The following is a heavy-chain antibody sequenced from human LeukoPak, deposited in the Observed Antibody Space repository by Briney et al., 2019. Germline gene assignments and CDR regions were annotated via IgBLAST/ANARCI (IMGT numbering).Heavy chain of an antibody. J-gene: IGHJ3*02. Sequence: GSLRLSCAASGFTFSSYAMSWVRQAPGKGLEWVSAISGSGGSTYYADSVKGRFTISRDNSKNTLYLQMNSLGAEDTAVYYCAKDRYYYDSSGSNDAFDIWGQGTMVTVSS. V-gene: IGHV3-23*01. D-gene: IGHD3-22*01. CDR1: GFTFSSYA. CDR3: AKDRYYYDSSGSNDAFDI. CDR2: ISGSGGST.